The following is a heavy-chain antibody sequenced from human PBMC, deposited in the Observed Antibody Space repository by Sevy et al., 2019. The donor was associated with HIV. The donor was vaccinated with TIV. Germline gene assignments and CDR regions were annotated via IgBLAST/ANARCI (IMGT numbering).Heavy chain of an antibody. CDR3: ARDPVSVTGNYYFDY. Sequence: GGFLRLSCAASGFTFSDYYMSWIRQAPGKGLEWVSYISSSGSTIYYADSVKGRFTISRDNAKNSLYLQMNSLRAEDPAVYYCARDPVSVTGNYYFDYWGQGTPVTVSS. CDR2: ISSSGSTI. CDR1: GFTFSDYY. D-gene: IGHD6-19*01. V-gene: IGHV3-11*04. J-gene: IGHJ4*02.